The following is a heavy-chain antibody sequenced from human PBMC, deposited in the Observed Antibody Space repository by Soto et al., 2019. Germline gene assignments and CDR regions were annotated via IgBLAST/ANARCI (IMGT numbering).Heavy chain of an antibody. D-gene: IGHD3-22*01. Sequence: QVQLVQSGAEVKKPGASVKVSCKASGYTFTSYDINWVRQATGQGLEWMGWMNPNSGNTGYAQKFQGRVTMTRNTAISTAYMELGRLRSDDTAVYYCARGYGPSGFYYYYYGMDVWGQGTTVTVSS. CDR1: GYTFTSYD. V-gene: IGHV1-8*01. CDR2: MNPNSGNT. J-gene: IGHJ6*02. CDR3: ARGYGPSGFYYYYYGMDV.